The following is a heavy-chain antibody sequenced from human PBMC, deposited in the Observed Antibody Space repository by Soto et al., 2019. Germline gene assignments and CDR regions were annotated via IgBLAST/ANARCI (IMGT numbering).Heavy chain of an antibody. CDR2: ISGSGGST. Sequence: EVQLVESGGGLVQPGGSLRLSCAASGFTFSSYAMSWVRQAPGKGLEWVSAISGSGGSTYYADSVKGRFTISRDNSKNTLYLQMNSLRAEDTAVYYCAKDNIAAAGIPPTSADYWGQGTLVTVSS. D-gene: IGHD6-13*01. CDR3: AKDNIAAAGIPPTSADY. J-gene: IGHJ4*02. CDR1: GFTFSSYA. V-gene: IGHV3-23*04.